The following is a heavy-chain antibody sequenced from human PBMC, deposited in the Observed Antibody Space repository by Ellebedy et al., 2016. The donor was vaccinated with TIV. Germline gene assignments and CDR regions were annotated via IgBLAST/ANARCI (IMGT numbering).Heavy chain of an antibody. CDR3: ARSYCSGGKCYYSMDV. CDR2: ISCDPSGT. J-gene: IGHJ6*03. CDR1: GFIFRWYW. V-gene: IGHV3-74*01. D-gene: IGHD2-15*01. Sequence: GESLKISCAASGFIFRWYWMYWVRPAPGKGLVLVARISCDPSGTNHADSVKGRFTISRDNAKDTVYLQMHSLRVEDTAVYYCARSYCSGGKCYYSMDVWGQGTTVTVSS.